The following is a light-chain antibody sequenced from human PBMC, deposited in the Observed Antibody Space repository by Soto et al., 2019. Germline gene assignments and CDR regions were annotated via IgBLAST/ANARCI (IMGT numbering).Light chain of an antibody. Sequence: DIVMTQSPDSLAVSLGERATINCKSSQTILYSSSNKNYLAWYQQKPGQPPKLLIYWASTRESGVPDRFSGSGSGTDFTLTISSLQAEDLAVYYCQQYYSTPLTFGGGTKVEIK. J-gene: IGKJ4*01. CDR2: WAS. CDR3: QQYYSTPLT. CDR1: QTILYSSSNKNY. V-gene: IGKV4-1*01.